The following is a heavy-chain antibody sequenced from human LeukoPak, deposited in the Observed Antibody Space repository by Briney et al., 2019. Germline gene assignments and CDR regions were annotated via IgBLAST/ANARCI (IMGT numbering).Heavy chain of an antibody. Sequence: SETLSLTCTVSGGSISSSSYYWGWIRQPPGKGLEWIGSIYYSGSTYYNPSLKSRVTISVDTSKNQFSLKLSSVTAADTAVYYCAREGGSYYFDYWGQGTLVTVSS. CDR1: GGSISSSSYY. CDR3: AREGGSYYFDY. CDR2: IYYSGST. J-gene: IGHJ4*02. V-gene: IGHV4-39*07. D-gene: IGHD1-26*01.